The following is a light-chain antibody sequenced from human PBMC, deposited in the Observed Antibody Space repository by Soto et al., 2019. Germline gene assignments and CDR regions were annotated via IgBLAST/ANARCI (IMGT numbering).Light chain of an antibody. V-gene: IGKV3-11*01. CDR3: QQRSNWPIT. CDR2: DAS. J-gene: IGKJ3*01. Sequence: IVLTQSPATLSLSPGERATLSCRASQSVSSYLAWYQQKPGQAPRLLIYDASNRATGIPARFSGSGSRTDFTLTISSLEPEDFAVYYCQQRSNWPITFGPGTKVDIK. CDR1: QSVSSY.